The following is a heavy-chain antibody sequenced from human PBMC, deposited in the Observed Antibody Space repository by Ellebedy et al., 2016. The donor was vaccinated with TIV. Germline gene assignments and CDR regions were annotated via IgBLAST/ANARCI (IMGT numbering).Heavy chain of an antibody. J-gene: IGHJ4*02. CDR3: AKGRGGGSDSSAHRYYFDY. CDR2: ISNTGSRT. CDR1: GFTFSSYA. D-gene: IGHD3-22*01. V-gene: IGHV3-23*01. Sequence: GESLKISCAASGFTFSSYAMSWVRPAPGKGLEWVSTISNTGSRTYYADSVEGRFIITRDNSKKTLYLQMNSLRGEDTAVYYCAKGRGGGSDSSAHRYYFDYWGLGTLVTVSS.